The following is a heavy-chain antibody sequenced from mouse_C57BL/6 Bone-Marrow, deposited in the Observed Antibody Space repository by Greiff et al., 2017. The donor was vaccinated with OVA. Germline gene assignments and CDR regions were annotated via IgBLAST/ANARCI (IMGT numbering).Heavy chain of an antibody. Sequence: EVKLVESGGGLVKPGGSLKLSCAASGFTFSSYAMSWVRQTPEKRLEWVATISDGGSYTYYPDNVKGRFTISRDNAKNNLYLQMSHLKSEDTAMYYFASDYGNYSWYCDVWGSGTTVTVSS. D-gene: IGHD2-1*01. J-gene: IGHJ1*01. V-gene: IGHV5-4*03. CDR2: ISDGGSYT. CDR3: ASDYGNYSWYCDV. CDR1: GFTFSSYA.